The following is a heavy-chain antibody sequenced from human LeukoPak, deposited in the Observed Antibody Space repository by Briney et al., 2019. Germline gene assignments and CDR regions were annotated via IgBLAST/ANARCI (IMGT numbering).Heavy chain of an antibody. J-gene: IGHJ4*02. CDR2: INHSGST. D-gene: IGHD3-10*01. CDR1: GASFSGYY. V-gene: IGHV4-34*01. CDR3: ARGLARRFGDPDY. Sequence: SETLSLTCAVYGASFSGYYWSWIRQPPGKGLEWIGEINHSGSTNYNPSLKSRVTISVDTSKNQFSLKLSSVTAADTAVYYCARGLARRFGDPDYWGQGTLVTVSS.